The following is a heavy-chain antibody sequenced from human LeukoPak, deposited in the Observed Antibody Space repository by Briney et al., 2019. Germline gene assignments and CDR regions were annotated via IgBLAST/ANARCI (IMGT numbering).Heavy chain of an antibody. V-gene: IGHV4-4*07. CDR1: GGSISSYY. CDR3: ARDRYYYDSSGSALDY. D-gene: IGHD3-22*01. Sequence: SETLSLTRTFSGGSISSYYWSWIRQPAGKGLEWIGRIYASGSTNYNPSLKSRVTMSVDTSKNQFSLKLSSVTAADTAVYYCARDRYYYDSSGSALDYWGQGTLVTVSS. CDR2: IYASGST. J-gene: IGHJ4*02.